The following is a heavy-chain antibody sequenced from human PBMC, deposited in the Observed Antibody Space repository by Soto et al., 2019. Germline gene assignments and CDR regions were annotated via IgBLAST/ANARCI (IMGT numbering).Heavy chain of an antibody. V-gene: IGHV5-51*01. J-gene: IGHJ4*02. D-gene: IGHD6-19*01. Sequence: GESLKISCKGSGYSFTTYWIGWVRQMPGKGLEWMGIIYPHDSDTRYSPSFQGQVTISADKSISTAYLHWSSLKASDTAMYYCATWIAVAGDWWGQGTLVTVSS. CDR3: ATWIAVAGDW. CDR2: IYPHDSDT. CDR1: GYSFTTYW.